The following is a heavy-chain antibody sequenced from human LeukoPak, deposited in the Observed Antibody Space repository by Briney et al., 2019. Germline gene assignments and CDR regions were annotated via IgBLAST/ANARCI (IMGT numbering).Heavy chain of an antibody. J-gene: IGHJ4*02. CDR2: ISGGGART. V-gene: IGHV3-23*01. Sequence: GGSLRLSCAVSGFTFSSYAMSWVRQASGKGLEWDSDISGGGARTYYADSVKGRFTISRHNSMNTLYLQVNSLRAEDTAVYYCAKVGTYDIVTDYSPHLDYWGQGTLVTVSS. CDR1: GFTFSSYA. D-gene: IGHD3-9*01. CDR3: AKVGTYDIVTDYSPHLDY.